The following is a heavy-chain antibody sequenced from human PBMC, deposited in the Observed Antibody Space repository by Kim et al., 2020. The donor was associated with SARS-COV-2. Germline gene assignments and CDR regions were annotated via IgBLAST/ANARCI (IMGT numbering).Heavy chain of an antibody. CDR2: IYSGGGT. Sequence: GGSLRLSCAASGFTVSSNYMSWVRQAPGKGLEWVAVIYSGGGTYYADSVKGRFTISSDNSKNTLYLQMNSLRTEDTAVYYCARSGYFYWFVDYWGQGTLVTVSS. CDR3: ARSGYFYWFVDY. CDR1: GFTVSSNY. V-gene: IGHV3-53*01. D-gene: IGHD3-9*01. J-gene: IGHJ4*02.